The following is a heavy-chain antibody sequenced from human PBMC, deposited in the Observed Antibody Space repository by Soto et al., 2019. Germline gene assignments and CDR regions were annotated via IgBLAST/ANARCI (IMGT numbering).Heavy chain of an antibody. D-gene: IGHD2-2*01. CDR3: ARYPGYCSSSSCRDAFDV. V-gene: IGHV3-7*01. J-gene: IGHJ3*01. Sequence: GGSLRLSCAASGFTFSSYAMHWVRQTPGKGLELVANINQDGSKQYYVDSVKGRFTISRDNAKNSLYLQMNRLRAEDTAVYYCARYPGYCSSSSCRDAFDVWGQGTMVTVSS. CDR1: GFTFSSYA. CDR2: INQDGSKQ.